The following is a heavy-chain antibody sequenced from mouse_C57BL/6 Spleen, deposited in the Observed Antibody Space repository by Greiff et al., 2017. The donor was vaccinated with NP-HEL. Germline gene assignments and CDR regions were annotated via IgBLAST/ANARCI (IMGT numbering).Heavy chain of an antibody. V-gene: IGHV5-16*01. CDR2: INYDGSST. D-gene: IGHD1-1*02. CDR3: ARDRRDGGYYLDY. Sequence: EVKLVESEGGLVQPGSSMKLSCTASGFTFSDYYMAWVRQVPEKGLEWVANINYDGSSTYYLDSLKSRFIISRDNAKNILYLQMSSLKSEDTATYYCARDRRDGGYYLDYWGQGTTLTVSS. J-gene: IGHJ2*01. CDR1: GFTFSDYY.